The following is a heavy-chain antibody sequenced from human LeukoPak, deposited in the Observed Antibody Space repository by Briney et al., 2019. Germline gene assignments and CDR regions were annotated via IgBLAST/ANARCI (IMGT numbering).Heavy chain of an antibody. CDR2: IKGDGSER. CDR1: GLTLSDHW. Sequence: LAGGSLRLSCAASGLTLSDHWMSWVRQAPGKGLEGVANIKGDGSERYYVGSVKGRFTISRDNAKNILYLQMNSLRVEDTAVYYCARGHTILDPRGQGTLVTVSS. CDR3: ARGHTILDP. V-gene: IGHV3-7*01. J-gene: IGHJ5*02.